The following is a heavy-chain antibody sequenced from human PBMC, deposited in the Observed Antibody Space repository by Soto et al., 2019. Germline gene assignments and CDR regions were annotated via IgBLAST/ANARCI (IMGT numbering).Heavy chain of an antibody. CDR1: GFSLSTSGVG. Sequence: SGPTLVNPTQTLTLTCTLSGFSLSTSGVGVGWIRQPPGKALEWLTLIYWDDDKRYSPSLKSRLTITKDTSKNQVVLTMTNMDPVDTATYYCALRRGYCSGGSCYCIWFDPWGQGTLVTVSS. J-gene: IGHJ5*02. CDR2: IYWDDDK. CDR3: ALRRGYCSGGSCYCIWFDP. V-gene: IGHV2-5*02. D-gene: IGHD2-15*01.